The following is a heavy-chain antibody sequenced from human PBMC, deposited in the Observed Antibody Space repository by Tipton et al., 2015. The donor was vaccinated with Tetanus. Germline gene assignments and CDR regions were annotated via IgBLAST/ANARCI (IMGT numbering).Heavy chain of an antibody. CDR3: ARGRGSSWFYV. D-gene: IGHD6-13*01. CDR2: ISSDSRTL. J-gene: IGHJ3*01. CDR1: GFTFSSYA. Sequence: SLRLSCAASGFTFSSYAMNWVRQAPGKGLEWLSFISSDSRTLFYAESVKGRFTISRDNAQNSLYLQINGLRAEDTALYYCARGRGSSWFYVWGQGTMVIVSS. V-gene: IGHV3-48*01.